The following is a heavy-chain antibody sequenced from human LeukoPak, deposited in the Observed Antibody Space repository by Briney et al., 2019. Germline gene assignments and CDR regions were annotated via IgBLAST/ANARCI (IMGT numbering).Heavy chain of an antibody. Sequence: GGSLRLSCAASGFTFSSYAMHWVRQAPGKGLEWVAVISYDGSNKYYADSVKGRFTISRDNSKNTLYLQMNSLRAEDTAVYYCAKDHTIIVVISQFDYWGQGTLVTVSS. CDR3: AKDHTIIVVISQFDY. CDR1: GFTFSSYA. D-gene: IGHD3-22*01. CDR2: ISYDGSNK. J-gene: IGHJ4*02. V-gene: IGHV3-30-3*01.